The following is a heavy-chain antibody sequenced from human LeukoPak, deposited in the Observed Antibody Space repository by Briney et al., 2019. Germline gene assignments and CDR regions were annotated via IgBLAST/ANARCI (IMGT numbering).Heavy chain of an antibody. CDR1: GGSISSSSYY. D-gene: IGHD3-16*01. CDR2: IYYSGST. J-gene: IGHJ6*03. Sequence: PSETLSLTCTVSGGSISSSSYYWGWFRQPPGKGLEWIGSIYYSGSTYYNPSLKSRLTISVDTSKNQFSLKLSSVTAADTAVYYCARETSQKGAHYMDVWGKGTTVTISS. V-gene: IGHV4-39*07. CDR3: ARETSQKGAHYMDV.